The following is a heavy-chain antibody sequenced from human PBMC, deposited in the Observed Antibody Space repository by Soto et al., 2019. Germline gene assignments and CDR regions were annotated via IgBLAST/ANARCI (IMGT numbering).Heavy chain of an antibody. CDR2: IIPILNIP. CDR3: ATARGYNYGSDY. Sequence: QVQLVQSGAEVKKPGSSVKVSCKASGDTFSSYIISWVRQAPGQGLEWMGRIIPILNIPNYAQKFQGRVTITADKSTNTAYMELSSLSSEDTAVYYCATARGYNYGSDYWGQGTLVTVSS. D-gene: IGHD5-18*01. CDR1: GDTFSSYI. J-gene: IGHJ4*02. V-gene: IGHV1-69*02.